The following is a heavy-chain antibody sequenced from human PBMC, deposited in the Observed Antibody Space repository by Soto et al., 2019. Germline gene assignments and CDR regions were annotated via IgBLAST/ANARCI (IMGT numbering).Heavy chain of an antibody. CDR2: ISGSGDST. Sequence: EVQLLESGGDLVQPGGSLRLSCAASGFTFSNYAMTWVRQAPGKGLEWVSTISGSGDSTYYADSVKGRFTISRDNSKNTRSLQMNRLRADEAGVYVCATRRQLGYWGRGAQGSVSS. V-gene: IGHV3-23*01. D-gene: IGHD3-16*01. J-gene: IGHJ4*02. CDR1: GFTFSNYA. CDR3: ATRRQLGY.